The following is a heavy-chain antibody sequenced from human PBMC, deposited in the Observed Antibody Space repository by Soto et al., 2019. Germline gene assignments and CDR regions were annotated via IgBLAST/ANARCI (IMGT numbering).Heavy chain of an antibody. J-gene: IGHJ5*02. CDR2: IISIFGTA. Sequence: SVKVSCKASGGTFSSYAISGLRQAPAQGLAWMGGIISIFGTANYAQKFQGRVTITADISTTTAYIELSILRSEDTAVYYCARGGDSGGFDNWFDPWGQGTLVTVSS. CDR1: GGTFSSYA. D-gene: IGHD3-22*01. CDR3: ARGGDSGGFDNWFDP. V-gene: IGHV1-69*06.